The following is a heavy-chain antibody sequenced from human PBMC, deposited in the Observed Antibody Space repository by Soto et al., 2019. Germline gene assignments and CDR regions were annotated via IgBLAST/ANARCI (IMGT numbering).Heavy chain of an antibody. CDR3: ARDVGLEAAAGTSWFDP. V-gene: IGHV3-48*02. Sequence: EVQLLESGGGLVQPGGSLRLSCAASGFTFSSYSMNWVRQAPGKGLEWVSYISSSSSTIYYADSVKGRFTISRVNAKNSLYLQMNSLRDEDTAVYYCARDVGLEAAAGTSWFDPWGQRTLVTVSS. D-gene: IGHD6-13*01. CDR1: GFTFSSYS. CDR2: ISSSSSTI. J-gene: IGHJ5*02.